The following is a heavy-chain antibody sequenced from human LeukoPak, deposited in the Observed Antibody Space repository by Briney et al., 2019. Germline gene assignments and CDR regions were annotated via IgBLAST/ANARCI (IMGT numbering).Heavy chain of an antibody. CDR1: GFTFSSYG. V-gene: IGHV3-30*02. CDR3: TKDPYGAGSYRYFLS. CDR2: FRYDGSDK. Sequence: GGSLRLSCAASGFTFSSYGMHWVRQAPGKGLEWVAFFRYDGSDKYYADSVKGRFTISRDDSKNILYLQMNSVRPEDTAVYYCTKDPYGAGSYRYFLSWGQGTLVIVSS. D-gene: IGHD3-10*01. J-gene: IGHJ5*02.